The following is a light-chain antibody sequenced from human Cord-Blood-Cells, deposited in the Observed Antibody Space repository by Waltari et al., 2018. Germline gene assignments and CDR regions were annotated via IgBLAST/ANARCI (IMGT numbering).Light chain of an antibody. CDR2: QDS. Sequence: SYELTQPPSVSLSPGQTASITCSGDKLGGHYACWYQQKPGQSPVLVIYQDSKRPSGIPERFSGSNSGNTATLTISGTQAMDEADYYCQAWDSSTAVFGGGTKLTVL. J-gene: IGLJ3*02. CDR1: KLGGHY. V-gene: IGLV3-1*01. CDR3: QAWDSSTAV.